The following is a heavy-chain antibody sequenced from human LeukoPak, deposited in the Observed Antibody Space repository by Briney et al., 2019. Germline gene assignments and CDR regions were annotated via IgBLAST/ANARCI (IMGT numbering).Heavy chain of an antibody. V-gene: IGHV5-51*01. CDR1: GCSFTSYW. Sequence: GESLKISCKGSGCSFTSYWIGWVRQMPGKGLEWMGIIYPGDSDTRYSPSFQGQVTISADKSISTAYLQWSSLKASDTAMYYCARGPWIVVVPAAPFDYWGQGTLVTVSS. D-gene: IGHD2-2*01. CDR3: ARGPWIVVVPAAPFDY. J-gene: IGHJ4*02. CDR2: IYPGDSDT.